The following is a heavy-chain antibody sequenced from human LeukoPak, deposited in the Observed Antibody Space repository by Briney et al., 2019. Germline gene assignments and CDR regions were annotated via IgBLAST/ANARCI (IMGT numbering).Heavy chain of an antibody. J-gene: IGHJ4*02. Sequence: GGSLRLSCAASLFTFPRYAMCWVRQAPGKGLNWVSAISDSGGSTYYADSVKGRFTISRDNSKNTLYLQMNSLRAEDTAVYYRARRSGGYSGFDYWGQGTLVTLSS. V-gene: IGHV3-23*01. CDR3: ARRSGGYSGFDY. D-gene: IGHD4-23*01. CDR2: ISDSGGST. CDR1: LFTFPRYA.